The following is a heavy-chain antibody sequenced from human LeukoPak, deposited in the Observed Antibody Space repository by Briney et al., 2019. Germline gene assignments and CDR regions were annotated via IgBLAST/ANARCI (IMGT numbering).Heavy chain of an antibody. J-gene: IGHJ4*02. CDR3: ALGDCSSTSCYVFDY. Sequence: SETLSLTCTVSGGYISSYYWSWIRQPPGKGLEWIRYIFNSGSTNYNPSLKSRVTISVDTSKNQFSLKLSSVTAADTAVYFCALGDCSSTSCYVFDYWGQGTLVTVSS. CDR1: GGYISSYY. D-gene: IGHD2-2*01. CDR2: IFNSGST. V-gene: IGHV4-59*01.